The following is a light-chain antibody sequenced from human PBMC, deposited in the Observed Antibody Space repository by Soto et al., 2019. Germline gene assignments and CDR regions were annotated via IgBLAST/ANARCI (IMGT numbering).Light chain of an antibody. CDR3: QQYNNWPLT. V-gene: IGKV3-15*01. Sequence: EIVMTQSPATLSVSPGERATLSCRASQSVSSNLAWYRQKPGQAPRLLIYGASTRATGVPARFSGSGSGTDFTLTISSLQSEDFAVYYCQQYNNWPLTFGQGTRLEIK. CDR2: GAS. CDR1: QSVSSN. J-gene: IGKJ5*01.